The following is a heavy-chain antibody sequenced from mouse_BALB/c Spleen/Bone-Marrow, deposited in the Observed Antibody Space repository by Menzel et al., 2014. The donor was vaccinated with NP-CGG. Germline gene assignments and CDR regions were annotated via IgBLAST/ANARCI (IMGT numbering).Heavy chain of an antibody. V-gene: IGHV4-1*02. CDR3: ARLGYYGSFAY. J-gene: IGHJ3*01. CDR2: INPDSNTI. D-gene: IGHD1-2*01. CDR1: GFDFSRYW. Sequence: GFDFSRYWMSWVRQAPGKGLEWIGEINPDSNTINYTPSLKDKFIISRDNAKNTLYLQMSKVRSEDTALYYCARLGYYGSFAYWGQGTLVTVSA.